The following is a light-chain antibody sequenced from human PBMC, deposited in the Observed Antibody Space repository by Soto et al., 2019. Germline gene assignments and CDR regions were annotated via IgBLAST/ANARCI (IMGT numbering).Light chain of an antibody. Sequence: EIVLTQSPGTRSLSPGERATLSCRASQSVSSNLAWYQQKPGQAPRLLIHGASKRATGIPARFSGSGSGTDFTLTISRLDPEDFAVYYCQQDNTGPPWTLGQGTKVDIK. J-gene: IGKJ1*01. V-gene: IGKV3-15*01. CDR3: QQDNTGPPWT. CDR2: GAS. CDR1: QSVSSN.